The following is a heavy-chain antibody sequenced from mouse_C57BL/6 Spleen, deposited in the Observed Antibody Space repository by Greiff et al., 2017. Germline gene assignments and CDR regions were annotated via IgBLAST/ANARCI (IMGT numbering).Heavy chain of an antibody. V-gene: IGHV5-9-1*02. CDR2: ISSGGDYI. D-gene: IGHD1-1*01. Sequence: EVKVVESGEGLVKPGGSLKLSCAASGFTFSSYAMSWVRQTPEKRLEWVAYISSGGDYIYYADTVKGRFTISRDNARNTLYLQMSSLKSEDTAMYYCTRDLSYGRGYWGQGTTLTVSS. CDR3: TRDLSYGRGY. J-gene: IGHJ2*01. CDR1: GFTFSSYA.